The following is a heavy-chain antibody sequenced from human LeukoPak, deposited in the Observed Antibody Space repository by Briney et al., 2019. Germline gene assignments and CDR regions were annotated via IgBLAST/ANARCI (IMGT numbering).Heavy chain of an antibody. CDR1: GYTFTSYD. V-gene: IGHV1-8*01. CDR2: MNPNSGNT. D-gene: IGHD3-22*01. Sequence: ASVKVSCKASGYTFTSYDINWVRQATGQGLEWMGWMNPNSGNTGYAQKFQGRVTMTRNTSISTAYMELSSQRSEDTVVYYCARGPYDSSGYYGDYDWFDPWGQGTLVTVSS. J-gene: IGHJ5*02. CDR3: ARGPYDSSGYYGDYDWFDP.